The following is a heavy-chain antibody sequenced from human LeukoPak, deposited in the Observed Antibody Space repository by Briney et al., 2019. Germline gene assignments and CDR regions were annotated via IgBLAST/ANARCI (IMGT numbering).Heavy chain of an antibody. CDR2: FDPEDGET. CDR1: GYTLTELS. V-gene: IGHV1-24*01. D-gene: IGHD6-19*01. J-gene: IGHJ3*02. Sequence: ASVEVSCKVSGYTLTELSMHWVRQAPGKGLEWMGGFDPEDGETIYAQKFQGRVTMTEDTSTDTAYMELSSLRSEDTAVYYCATANSEAVAGNAFDIWGQGIMVTVSS. CDR3: ATANSEAVAGNAFDI.